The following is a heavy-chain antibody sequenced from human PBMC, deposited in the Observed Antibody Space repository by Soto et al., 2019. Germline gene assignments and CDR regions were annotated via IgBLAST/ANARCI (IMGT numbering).Heavy chain of an antibody. CDR2: ISGSGGST. V-gene: IGHV3-23*01. CDR3: AKDQLPDYGDYVGGFDY. CDR1: GFTFSSYA. J-gene: IGHJ4*02. Sequence: GGSLRLSCAASGFTFSSYAMSWVRQAPGKGLEWVSAISGSGGSTYYADSVKGRFTISRDNSKNTLYLQMNSLRAEDTAVYYCAKDQLPDYGDYVGGFDYWGQGTLVTVSS. D-gene: IGHD4-17*01.